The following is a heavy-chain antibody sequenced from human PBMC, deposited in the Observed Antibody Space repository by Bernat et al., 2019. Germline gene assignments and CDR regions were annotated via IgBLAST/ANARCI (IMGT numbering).Heavy chain of an antibody. CDR3: ARAKGYSSSHSQSGMFDP. D-gene: IGHD6-13*01. Sequence: QVQLVQSGAEVKKPGSSVKVSCKASGGTFSSYAISWVRQAPGQGLEWMGGIIPIFGTAHYAQKFQGRVTITADESTSTAYMELSSLRSEDTAVYYCARAKGYSSSHSQSGMFDPWGQGTLVTVSS. V-gene: IGHV1-69*12. CDR2: IIPIFGTA. J-gene: IGHJ5*02. CDR1: GGTFSSYA.